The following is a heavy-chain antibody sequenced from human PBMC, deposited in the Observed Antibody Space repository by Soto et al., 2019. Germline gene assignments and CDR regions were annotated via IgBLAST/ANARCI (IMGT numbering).Heavy chain of an antibody. V-gene: IGHV1-2*04. J-gene: IGHJ5*02. CDR2: INPNSGGT. Sequence: VKVSCKASGYTFTGYYMHWVRQAPGQGLEWMGWINPNSGGTNYAQKFQGWVTMTRDTSISTAYMELSRLRSDDTAVYYCAREPKYGLPFFSAGFDPWGRGTLVTVSS. CDR1: GYTFTGYY. CDR3: AREPKYGLPFFSAGFDP. D-gene: IGHD5-12*01.